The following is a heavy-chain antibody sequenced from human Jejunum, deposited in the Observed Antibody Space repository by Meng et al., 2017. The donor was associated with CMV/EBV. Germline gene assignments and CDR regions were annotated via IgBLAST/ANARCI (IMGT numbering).Heavy chain of an antibody. V-gene: IGHV3-30*02. D-gene: IGHD3-3*01. CDR1: GVTFSNYG. Sequence: SGVTFSNYGMHWVRQAPGKGLEWVAFIRYDESNKYYADSVKGRFTISRDNSMNTLYVQMNSLRTEDTAVYYCARPFGVASAGAFDIWGQGTMVTDSS. CDR2: IRYDESNK. J-gene: IGHJ3*02. CDR3: ARPFGVASAGAFDI.